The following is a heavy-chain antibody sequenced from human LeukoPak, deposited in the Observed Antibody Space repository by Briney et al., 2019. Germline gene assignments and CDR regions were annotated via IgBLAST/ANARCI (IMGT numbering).Heavy chain of an antibody. CDR2: ISAYNGNT. D-gene: IGHD1-26*01. CDR3: ARLGFRYSTRYFDS. J-gene: IGHJ4*02. CDR1: GYTLTSYG. V-gene: IGHV1-18*01. Sequence: ASVKVSCKASGYTLTSYGISWVRQAPGQGLEGMGWISAYNGNTNYAQKLQGRVTMTTDTSTSTAYMELRSLRSDDTAVYYCARLGFRYSTRYFDSWGQGTLVTVSS.